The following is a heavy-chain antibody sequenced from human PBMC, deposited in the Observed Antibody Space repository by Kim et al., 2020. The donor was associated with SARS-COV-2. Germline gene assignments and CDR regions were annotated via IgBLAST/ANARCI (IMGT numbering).Heavy chain of an antibody. V-gene: IGHV3-9*01. CDR3: AREKYSYGSLDY. D-gene: IGHD5-18*01. J-gene: IGHJ4*02. Sequence: GYADAVKGRFTICRDNAKNSLYLQMNSLRAEDTALYYCAREKYSYGSLDYWGQGTLVTVSS.